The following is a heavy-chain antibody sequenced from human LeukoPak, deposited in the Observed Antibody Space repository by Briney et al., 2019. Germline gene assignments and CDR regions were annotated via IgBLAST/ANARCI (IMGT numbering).Heavy chain of an antibody. V-gene: IGHV3-23*01. CDR3: AKGASGSSGWFGDY. Sequence: PGGSLRLSCAASGFTFRSYAMTWVRQAPGKGLEWVSTISSSGANTYHADSVKGLFTISRDNSKNTLYLQLNSLRAEDSAIYYCAKGASGSSGWFGDYWGQGTQVTVSS. CDR1: GFTFRSYA. J-gene: IGHJ4*02. CDR2: ISSSGANT. D-gene: IGHD6-19*01.